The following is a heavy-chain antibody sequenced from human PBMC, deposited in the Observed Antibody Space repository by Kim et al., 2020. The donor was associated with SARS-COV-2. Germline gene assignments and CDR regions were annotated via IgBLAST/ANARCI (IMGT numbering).Heavy chain of an antibody. Sequence: SETLSLTCAVYGGSFSGYYWSWIRQPPGKGLEWIGEINHSGSTNYNPSLKSRVTISVDTSKNQFSLKLSSVTAADTAVYYCARAALGFDYWGQGTPGTVS. D-gene: IGHD3-16*01. CDR3: ARAALGFDY. CDR2: INHSGST. J-gene: IGHJ4*02. V-gene: IGHV4-34*01. CDR1: GGSFSGYY.